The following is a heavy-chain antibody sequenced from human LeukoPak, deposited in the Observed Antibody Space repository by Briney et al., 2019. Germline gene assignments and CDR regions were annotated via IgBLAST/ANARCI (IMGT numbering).Heavy chain of an antibody. Sequence: GGSLRLSCEPSGFPFSSYWMLWVRQAPGKGLVWVSRISGDGTIKTYADFVRGRFTISRDNTKNILYLQMNSLEVEDTAIYFCSRSQFDYWGQGVLVTVSS. CDR2: ISGDGTIK. V-gene: IGHV3-74*03. J-gene: IGHJ4*02. CDR1: GFPFSSYW. CDR3: SRSQFDY.